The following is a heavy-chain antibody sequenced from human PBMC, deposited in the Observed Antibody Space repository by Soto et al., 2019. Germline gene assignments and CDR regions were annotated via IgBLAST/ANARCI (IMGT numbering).Heavy chain of an antibody. CDR3: ARDPTVGDYST. Sequence: EVQLVESGGGLVPPGGSLRLSCAASGFNFARSWMSWVRQAPGKGPEWVANIKTDGSDKVYVDSVRGRFTVSRDNAKNSLYLHMDSLRAEDTGVYYCARDPTVGDYSTWGQGTLVTVSS. D-gene: IGHD4-4*01. J-gene: IGHJ5*02. CDR1: GFNFARSW. V-gene: IGHV3-7*01. CDR2: IKTDGSDK.